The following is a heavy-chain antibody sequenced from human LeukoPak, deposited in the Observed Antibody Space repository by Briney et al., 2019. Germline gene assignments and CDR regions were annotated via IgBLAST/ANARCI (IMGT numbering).Heavy chain of an antibody. J-gene: IGHJ4*02. CDR3: ARFLSRGWRFGELLLIDY. CDR2: ISAYNGNT. Sequence: ASVKVSCKASGYTFTSYGISWVRQAPGQGLEWMGWISAYNGNTNYAQKLQGRVTMTTDTSTSTAYMELRSLRSDDTAVYYCARFLSRGWRFGELLLIDYWGQGTLVTVSS. V-gene: IGHV1-18*01. CDR1: GYTFTSYG. D-gene: IGHD3-10*01.